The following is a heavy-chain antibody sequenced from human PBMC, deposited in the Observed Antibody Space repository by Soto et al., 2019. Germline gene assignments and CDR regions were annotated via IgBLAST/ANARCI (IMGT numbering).Heavy chain of an antibody. D-gene: IGHD2-2*01. CDR1: WGSIVVGGG. CDR3: ARSTISLYSFDY. CDR2: IYHSGSS. V-gene: IGHV4-38-2*01. J-gene: IGHJ4*02. Sequence: SEPQCLSSSVAWGSIVVGGGCGWIRQHPGKGLEWIGNIYHSGSSYYIPSLKSRVTISVDTSKNQFSLNLSSVTAADTVVYYGARSTISLYSFDYWGKGILVTVSS.